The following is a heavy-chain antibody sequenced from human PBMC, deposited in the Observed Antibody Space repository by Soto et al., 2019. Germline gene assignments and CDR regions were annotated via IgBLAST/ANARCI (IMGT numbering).Heavy chain of an antibody. Sequence: GGSLRLSCAASGFTFSSYAMSWVRQAPGKGLEWVSAISGSAGTTYYADSVKGRFTVSRDNSKNTLFLQMNSLRVEDTAVYYCAKNDILTGYYDWGPGTLVTVSS. CDR3: AKNDILTGYYD. CDR1: GFTFSSYA. CDR2: ISGSAGTT. J-gene: IGHJ4*02. V-gene: IGHV3-23*01. D-gene: IGHD3-9*01.